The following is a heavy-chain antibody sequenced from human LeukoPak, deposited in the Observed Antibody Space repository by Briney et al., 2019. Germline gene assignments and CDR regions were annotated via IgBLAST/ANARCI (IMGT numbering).Heavy chain of an antibody. V-gene: IGHV4-39*01. CDR3: ARTCRGYDPFYYYYYMDV. Sequence: SETLSLTCTVSGGSISSSSYYWGWIRQPPGKGLEWIGSIYYSGSTYYNPSLKSRVTISVDTSKNQFSLKLSSVTAADTAVYYCARTCRGYDPFYYYYYMDVWGKGTTVTVSS. CDR1: GGSISSSSYY. CDR2: IYYSGST. J-gene: IGHJ6*03. D-gene: IGHD5-12*01.